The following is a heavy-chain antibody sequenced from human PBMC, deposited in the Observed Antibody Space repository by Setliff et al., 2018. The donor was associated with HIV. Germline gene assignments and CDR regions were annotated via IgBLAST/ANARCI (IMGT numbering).Heavy chain of an antibody. V-gene: IGHV3-23*01. CDR2: IIESGGT. D-gene: IGHD2-2*01. CDR3: AKVTSFWFEDY. J-gene: IGHJ4*02. CDR1: GFTFSDYY. Sequence: GGSLRLSCAASGFTFSDYYLHWIRQAPGKGLEWVSAIIESGGTFYTDSVKGRFTISRDNSKNTLYLQMNSLRAEDTAVYYCAKVTSFWFEDYWGQGTLVTVSS.